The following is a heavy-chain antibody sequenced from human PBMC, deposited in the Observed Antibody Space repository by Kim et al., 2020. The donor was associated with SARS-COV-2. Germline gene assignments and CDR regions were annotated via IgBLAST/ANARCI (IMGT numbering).Heavy chain of an antibody. D-gene: IGHD3-3*01. Sequence: ASVKVSCKASGYTFTGYYMHWVRQAPGQGLEWMGWINPNSGGTNYAQKFQGRVTMTRDTSISTAYMELSRLRSDDTAVYYCARGPDTIFGVVILAFDIWGQGTMVTVSS. V-gene: IGHV1-2*02. CDR3: ARGPDTIFGVVILAFDI. CDR2: INPNSGGT. CDR1: GYTFTGYY. J-gene: IGHJ3*02.